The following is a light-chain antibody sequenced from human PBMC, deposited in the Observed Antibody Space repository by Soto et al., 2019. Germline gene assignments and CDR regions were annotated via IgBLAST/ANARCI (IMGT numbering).Light chain of an antibody. CDR3: QQRSNWPSIT. V-gene: IGKV3-11*01. J-gene: IGKJ5*01. CDR2: DAS. Sequence: IALTQPPGTLALSPGEGPTLSCRPSQSVSSYLAWYQQKPGQAPRLLMYDASTRATGIPARFSGSGSGTDFTLTISSLEPEDFAVYYCQQRSNWPSITFGQGTRLEI. CDR1: QSVSSY.